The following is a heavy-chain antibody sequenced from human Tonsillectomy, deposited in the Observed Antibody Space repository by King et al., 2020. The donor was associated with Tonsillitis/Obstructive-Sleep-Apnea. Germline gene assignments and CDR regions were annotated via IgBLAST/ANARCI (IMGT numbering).Heavy chain of an antibody. CDR2: IYYSGGA. CDR1: GDSISSYY. V-gene: IGHV4-59*01. CDR3: AREDFGVVVGVMDV. D-gene: IGHD3-3*01. Sequence: VQLQESGPGLVKPSETLSLTCTVSGDSISSYYWSWIRQPPGKGLEWIGSIYYSGGANYNPSLKSRVTISIDTSKKQFSLRLTSVTAADTAEYYCAREDFGVVVGVMDVWGQGTTVTVSS. J-gene: IGHJ6*02.